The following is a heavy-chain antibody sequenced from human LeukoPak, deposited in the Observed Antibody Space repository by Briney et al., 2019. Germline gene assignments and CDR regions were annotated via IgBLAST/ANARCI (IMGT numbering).Heavy chain of an antibody. Sequence: PGGSLRLSCAASGFTFSSYEMNWVRQAPGKGLKWVSYISSSGSTIYYADSVKGRFTISRDNAKNSLYLQMNSLRAEDTAVYYCATDVGGYCSSTSCEFDYWGQGTLVTVSS. D-gene: IGHD2-2*01. CDR1: GFTFSSYE. J-gene: IGHJ4*02. CDR3: ATDVGGYCSSTSCEFDY. V-gene: IGHV3-48*03. CDR2: ISSSGSTI.